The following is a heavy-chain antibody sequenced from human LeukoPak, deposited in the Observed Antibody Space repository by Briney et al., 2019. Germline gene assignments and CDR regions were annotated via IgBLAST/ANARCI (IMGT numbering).Heavy chain of an antibody. CDR2: INPNSGGT. Sequence: GASVKVSCKASGYTFTGYHMHWVRQAPGQGLEWMGWINPNSGGTNYAQKLQGRVTMTTDTSTSTAYMELRSLRSDDTAVYYCATSTVTTSRYDYWGQGTLVTVSS. J-gene: IGHJ4*02. D-gene: IGHD4-17*01. CDR3: ATSTVTTSRYDY. CDR1: GYTFTGYH. V-gene: IGHV1-2*02.